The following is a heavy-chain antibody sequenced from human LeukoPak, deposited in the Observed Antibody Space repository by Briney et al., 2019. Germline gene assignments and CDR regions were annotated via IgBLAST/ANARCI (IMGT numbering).Heavy chain of an antibody. V-gene: IGHV5-51*01. J-gene: IGHJ3*02. CDR2: IYPGDSDT. CDR3: ARRGGSGSYRQDAFDI. D-gene: IGHD1-26*01. Sequence: GESLKISCKGSGYSFTSYWIGWVRQMPGKGLEWMGIIYPGDSDTRYSPSFQGQVTISADKSISTAYLQWSSLKASDTAMYYCARRGGSGSYRQDAFDIWGQGTMVTVSS. CDR1: GYSFTSYW.